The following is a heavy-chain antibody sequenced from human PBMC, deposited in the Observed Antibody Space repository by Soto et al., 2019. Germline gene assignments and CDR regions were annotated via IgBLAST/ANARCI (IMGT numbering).Heavy chain of an antibody. V-gene: IGHV4-59*01. Sequence: GTLTLPGTVSGVSIGSCYCSWLRQSPGKGLEWMGDIYYSGSTNYNPSPKSRVTISVDTSKNQFSLMLSSVTAADTAVYYCWRAAAGKGGGFDSWGQGTLVTVSS. J-gene: IGHJ4*02. D-gene: IGHD6-13*01. CDR2: IYYSGST. CDR3: WRAAAGKGGGFDS. CDR1: GVSIGSCY.